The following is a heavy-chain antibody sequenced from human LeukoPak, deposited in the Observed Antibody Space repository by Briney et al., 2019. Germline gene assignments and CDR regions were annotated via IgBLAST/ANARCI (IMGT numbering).Heavy chain of an antibody. J-gene: IGHJ4*02. V-gene: IGHV3-74*01. D-gene: IGHD3-10*01. Sequence: GGSLRLSCAASGFTFSRFWMHWVRQAPGKGLVWVSRINTDGSNTIYADSVKGRFTISRDNAKNTLYLQMNSLRAEDTAVYYCAKSPSMVRGVTYYFDYWGQGTLVTVSS. CDR3: AKSPSMVRGVTYYFDY. CDR2: INTDGSNT. CDR1: GFTFSRFW.